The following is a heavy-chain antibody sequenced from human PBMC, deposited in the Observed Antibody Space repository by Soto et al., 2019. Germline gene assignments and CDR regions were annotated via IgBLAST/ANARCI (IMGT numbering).Heavy chain of an antibody. J-gene: IGHJ4*02. Sequence: EVQLLESGGGLVQPGGSLRLSCAASGFTFSSYAMSWVRQAPGKGLEWVSAISGSGGSTYYADSVKGRFTISRDNSKNTLYLQMNRLRAEDTAVYDCARGENIMVYATHDYWGQGTLVTLSS. CDR3: ARGENIMVYATHDY. CDR2: ISGSGGST. CDR1: GFTFSSYA. D-gene: IGHD2-8*01. V-gene: IGHV3-23*01.